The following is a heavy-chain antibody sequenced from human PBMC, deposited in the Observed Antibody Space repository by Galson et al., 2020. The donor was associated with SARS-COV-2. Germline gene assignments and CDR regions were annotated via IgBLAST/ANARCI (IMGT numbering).Heavy chain of an antibody. J-gene: IGHJ4*02. CDR3: ARDNMGSLDY. CDR1: GGSISGYQ. D-gene: IGHD1-26*01. Sequence: SETLSLTCSVSGGSISGYQWGWIRQPPGKGLEWIAYGSYRGTANYNPSLKSRVTVSLDTSKNQFSLNLSSVTAADTAIYYCARDNMGSLDYWGQGTLVTVSS. CDR2: GSYRGTA. V-gene: IGHV4-59*01.